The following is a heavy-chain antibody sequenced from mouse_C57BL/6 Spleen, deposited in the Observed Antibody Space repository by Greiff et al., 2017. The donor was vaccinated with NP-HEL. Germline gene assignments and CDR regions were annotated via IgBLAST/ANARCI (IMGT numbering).Heavy chain of an antibody. CDR3: AKLGDCGGAY. J-gene: IGHJ3*01. CDR1: FSLTSYG. Sequence: VQLQESGPGLVAPSGFSLTSYGVSWVRQPPGKGLEWLGVLWGDGSTIYHSALLSRLSHSKDNSKSQVFLKLNSLQTDDTAAYDCAKLGDCGGAYWGKGTLVTVSA. V-gene: IGHV2-3*01. CDR2: LWGDGST.